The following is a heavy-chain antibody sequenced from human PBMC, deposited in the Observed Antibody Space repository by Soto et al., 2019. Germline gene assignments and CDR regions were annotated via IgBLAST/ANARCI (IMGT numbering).Heavy chain of an antibody. CDR1: GGSFSGYY. J-gene: IGHJ4*02. D-gene: IGHD6-19*01. V-gene: IGHV4-34*01. CDR3: ARVHSGWSRPFDY. Sequence: PSETLSLTCAVYGGSFSGYYWSWIRQPPGKGLEWIGEINHSGSTNYSPSLKIRVTISVDTSKNQFSLKLSSVTAADTAVYYCARVHSGWSRPFDYWGQGTLVT. CDR2: INHSGST.